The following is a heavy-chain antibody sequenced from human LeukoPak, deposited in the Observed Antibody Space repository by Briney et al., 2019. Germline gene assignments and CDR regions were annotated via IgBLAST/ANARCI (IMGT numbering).Heavy chain of an antibody. Sequence: SVKVSCKASGGTFSSYAISWVRQAPGQGLEWMGGIIPIFGTANYAQKFQGRVTITADESTSTAYMELSSLRSEDTAVYYCASPALDNHDAFDIWCQGTMVTVFS. D-gene: IGHD1-14*01. V-gene: IGHV1-69*01. CDR3: ASPALDNHDAFDI. J-gene: IGHJ3*02. CDR2: IIPIFGTA. CDR1: GGTFSSYA.